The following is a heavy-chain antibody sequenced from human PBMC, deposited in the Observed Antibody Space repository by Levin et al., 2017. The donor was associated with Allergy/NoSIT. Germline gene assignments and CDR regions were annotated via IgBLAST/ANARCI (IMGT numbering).Heavy chain of an antibody. Sequence: SQTLSLTCTVPDGSINSYYWSWIRQSPGKGLEWIGYIYDTGTTTYNPSLKSRVTISADTSKNNFSLKMSSVTAADTAVYYRARRTYYPCYFDRWGQGTLVTVSS. V-gene: IGHV4-59*08. J-gene: IGHJ4*02. D-gene: IGHD1-26*01. CDR1: DGSINSYY. CDR2: IYDTGTT. CDR3: ARRTYYPCYFDR.